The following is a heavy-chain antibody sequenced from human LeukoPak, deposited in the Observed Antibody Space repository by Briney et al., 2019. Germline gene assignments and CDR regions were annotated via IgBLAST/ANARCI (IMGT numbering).Heavy chain of an antibody. V-gene: IGHV3-23*01. D-gene: IGHD6-19*01. CDR1: GFTFSSYA. Sequence: GGSLRLSCAASGFTFSSYAMSWVRQAPVKGLEWVSAISGSGGSTYYADSVKGRFTISRDNSKNTLYLQMNSLRAEDTAVYYCAKSGGGWYVERTYYFDYWGQGTLVTVSS. CDR3: AKSGGGWYVERTYYFDY. J-gene: IGHJ4*02. CDR2: ISGSGGST.